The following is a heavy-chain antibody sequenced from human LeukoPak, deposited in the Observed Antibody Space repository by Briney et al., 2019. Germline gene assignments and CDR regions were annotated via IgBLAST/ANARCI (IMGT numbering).Heavy chain of an antibody. V-gene: IGHV4-34*01. Sequence: PSETLSLTCAVYGGSFSGYYWSWIRQPPGKGLEWIGEISHSGSTNYNPSLKSRVTISVDTSKNQFSLKLSSVTAADTAVYYCARGDPYDFWSGYYFAYWGQGTLVTVSS. CDR1: GGSFSGYY. CDR2: ISHSGST. CDR3: ARGDPYDFWSGYYFAY. D-gene: IGHD3-3*01. J-gene: IGHJ4*02.